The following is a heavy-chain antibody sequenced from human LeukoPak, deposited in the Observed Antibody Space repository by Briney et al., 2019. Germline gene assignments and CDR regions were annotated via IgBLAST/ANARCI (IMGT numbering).Heavy chain of an antibody. CDR2: INPSGGST. CDR3: ARDRRGGYDSSGYNIGDYFDY. V-gene: IGHV1-46*01. Sequence: GASVKVSCKASGYTFTSYYMHWVRQAPGQGLEWMGIINPSGGSTSYAQKFQGRVTMTRDMSTSTVYMELSSLRSEDTAVYYCARDRRGGYDSSGYNIGDYFDYWGQGTLVTVSS. CDR1: GYTFTSYY. D-gene: IGHD3-22*01. J-gene: IGHJ4*02.